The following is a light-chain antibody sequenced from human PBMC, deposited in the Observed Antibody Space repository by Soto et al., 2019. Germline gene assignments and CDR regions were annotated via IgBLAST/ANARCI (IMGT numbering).Light chain of an antibody. CDR1: TSNIGNNV. V-gene: IGLV1-44*01. J-gene: IGLJ3*02. Sequence: QSALTQPPSASGTPGQRVTISCSGSTSNIGNNVVNWYQQRPGTAPKLLISTNNQRPSGVPDRFSGSKSGTSASLTITGLQSDDEADYYCAAWDDSLNGRGVFGGGTKLTVL. CDR3: AAWDDSLNGRGV. CDR2: TNN.